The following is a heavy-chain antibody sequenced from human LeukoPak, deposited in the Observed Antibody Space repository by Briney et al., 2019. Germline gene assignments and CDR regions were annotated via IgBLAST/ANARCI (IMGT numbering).Heavy chain of an antibody. J-gene: IGHJ4*02. CDR1: GGSISSGGYY. Sequence: SQTLSLTFTVSGGSISSGGYYWSWIRQPPGKGLEWIGYIYHSGSTYYNPSLKSRVTISVDRSKNQFSLKLSSVTAADTAVYYCARDTIAAAGRGNYYFDYWGQGTLVTVSS. D-gene: IGHD6-13*01. CDR2: IYHSGST. CDR3: ARDTIAAAGRGNYYFDY. V-gene: IGHV4-30-2*01.